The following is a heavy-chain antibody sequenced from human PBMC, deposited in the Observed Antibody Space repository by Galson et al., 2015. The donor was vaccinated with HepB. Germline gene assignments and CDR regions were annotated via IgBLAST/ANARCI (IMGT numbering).Heavy chain of an antibody. CDR3: ARVVNSSGLFRAFDI. D-gene: IGHD3-22*01. CDR2: IYYSGST. Sequence: QVQMQESGPGLVKPSQTLSLTCTVPGGSISSGGYYWSWIRQHPGKGLEWIGYIYYSGSTYYNPSLKSRVTISVDTSKNQFSLKLSSVTAADTAVYYCARVVNSSGLFRAFDIWGQGTMVTVSS. J-gene: IGHJ3*02. CDR1: GGSISSGGYY. V-gene: IGHV4-31*03.